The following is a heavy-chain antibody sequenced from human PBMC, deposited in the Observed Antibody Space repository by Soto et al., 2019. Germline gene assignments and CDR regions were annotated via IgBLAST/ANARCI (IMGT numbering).Heavy chain of an antibody. CDR1: GASISSGDYY. Sequence: QVQLQDSGPGLVKPSQTLSLSCTVSGASISSGDYYWSWIRQPPGKGLEWIGYIYYTVNTLFNPSLKSRVSISVETSKNNFSLNLNPVTSAHTAVYYCSSLPDGYTSGLDYWGQGTLVTVSS. CDR3: SSLPDGYTSGLDY. D-gene: IGHD5-12*01. CDR2: IYYTVNT. V-gene: IGHV4-30-4*01. J-gene: IGHJ4*02.